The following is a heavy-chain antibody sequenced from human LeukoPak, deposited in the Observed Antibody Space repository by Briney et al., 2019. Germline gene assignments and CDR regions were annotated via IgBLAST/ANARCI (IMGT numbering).Heavy chain of an antibody. Sequence: PSETLSLTCGLYGESFSVNYWSWIRQSPGGGLEWIGEINHSGTTNYNPSLNSRVTISIDTSKNQFSLRLSSLTAADTAVYYCSRELYSSVMSRGYYYYMDLWGEGTAVTVSS. V-gene: IGHV4-34*01. J-gene: IGHJ6*03. CDR2: INHSGTT. CDR1: GESFSVNY. CDR3: SRELYSSVMSRGYYYYMDL. D-gene: IGHD3-22*01.